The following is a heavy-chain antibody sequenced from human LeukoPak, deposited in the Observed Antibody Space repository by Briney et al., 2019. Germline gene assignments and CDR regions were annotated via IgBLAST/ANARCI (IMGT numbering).Heavy chain of an antibody. Sequence: SETLSLTCSVSGDSISSGNYYSGWIRQPPGKGLEWIATMYYSGSTYYNPSLKSRVTLSVDTSQNQFSLKLSSVTAADTAVYFCARHVRNTAYATPFTFCDSWGQGTLVTVS. J-gene: IGHJ4*02. D-gene: IGHD3-10*02. CDR2: MYYSGST. CDR1: GDSISSGNYY. V-gene: IGHV4-39*01. CDR3: ARHVRNTAYATPFTFCDS.